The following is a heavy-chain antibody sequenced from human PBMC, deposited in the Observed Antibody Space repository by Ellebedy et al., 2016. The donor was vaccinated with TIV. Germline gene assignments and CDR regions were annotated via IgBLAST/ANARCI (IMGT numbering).Heavy chain of an antibody. Sequence: SETLSLXXTVSGGSISSYYWSWIRQPPGKGLEWIGYIYYSGSTNYNPSLKSRVTISVDTSKNQFSLKLSSVTAADTAVYYCARDTVATIRGLARPGRYYYGMDVWGQGTTVTVSS. CDR2: IYYSGST. CDR1: GGSISSYY. J-gene: IGHJ6*02. CDR3: ARDTVATIRGLARPGRYYYGMDV. V-gene: IGHV4-59*01. D-gene: IGHD5-12*01.